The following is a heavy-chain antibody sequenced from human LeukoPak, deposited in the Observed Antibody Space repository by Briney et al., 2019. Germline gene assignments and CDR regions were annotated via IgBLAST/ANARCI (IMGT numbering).Heavy chain of an antibody. J-gene: IGHJ3*01. CDR3: AKDIQLST. D-gene: IGHD5-24*01. V-gene: IGHV3-23*01. Sequence: PGRSLRLSCAVSVFTFRDAAMTWVRQAPGKGLEWVSLISSSGNNAYYADSVKGRFTISRDNSKNTLSLQMNSLRVEDTAIYYCAKDIQLSTWGLGTMVTVSS. CDR2: ISSSGNNA. CDR1: VFTFRDAA.